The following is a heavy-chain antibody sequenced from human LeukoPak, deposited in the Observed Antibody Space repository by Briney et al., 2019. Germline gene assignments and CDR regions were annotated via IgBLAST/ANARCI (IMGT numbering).Heavy chain of an antibody. Sequence: GGSLRLYCAASGFTFSDYYMSWIRQAPGKGLEWVSYISSSGGTIYYADSVKGRFTISRDNAKNSLSLQMNSLRAEDTAVYYCARDEGNLAYSNYGFEDWGQGTLVTVSS. J-gene: IGHJ4*02. CDR2: ISSSGGTI. CDR3: ARDEGNLAYSNYGFED. D-gene: IGHD4-11*01. CDR1: GFTFSDYY. V-gene: IGHV3-11*01.